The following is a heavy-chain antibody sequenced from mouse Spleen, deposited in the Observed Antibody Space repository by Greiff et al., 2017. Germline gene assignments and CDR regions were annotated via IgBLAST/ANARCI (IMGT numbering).Heavy chain of an antibody. D-gene: IGHD2-5*01. V-gene: IGHV1-18*01. J-gene: IGHJ3*01. CDR3: ARRGGTYYSNYWFAY. CDR1: GYTFTDYN. Sequence: VQLKESGPELVKPGASVKIPCKASGYTFTDYNMDWVKQSHGKSLEWIGDINPNNGGTIYNQKFKSKATLTVDKPSSTAYMQLSSLTSEDSAVYYCARRGGTYYSNYWFAYWGQGTLVTVSA. CDR2: INPNNGGT.